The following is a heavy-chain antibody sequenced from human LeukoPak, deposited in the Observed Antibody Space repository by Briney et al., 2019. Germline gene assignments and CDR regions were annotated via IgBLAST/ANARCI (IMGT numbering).Heavy chain of an antibody. CDR1: GGSISSGDYY. Sequence: SQTLSLTCTVSGGSISSGDYYWSWIRQPPGKGLEWIGYIYYSGSTYYNPSLKSRVTISVDTSKNQFSLKLSSVTAADTAVYYCAREQEWLKVFDIWGQGTMVTVPS. D-gene: IGHD3-3*01. V-gene: IGHV4-30-4*01. CDR3: AREQEWLKVFDI. J-gene: IGHJ3*02. CDR2: IYYSGST.